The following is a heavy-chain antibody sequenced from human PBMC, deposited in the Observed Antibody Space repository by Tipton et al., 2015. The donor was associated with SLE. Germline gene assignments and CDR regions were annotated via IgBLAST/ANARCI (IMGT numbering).Heavy chain of an antibody. CDR3: ARRADWFDP. V-gene: IGHV4-59*01. CDR2: IYHSGIT. Sequence: LRLSCAASGFTFSSYEMNWVRQAPGKRLEWIAYIYHSGITNYNPSLQSRVTISVDRSKNQFSLKLTSVTAADTAVYYCARRADWFDPWGQGTLVTVSS. CDR1: GFTFSSYE. J-gene: IGHJ5*02.